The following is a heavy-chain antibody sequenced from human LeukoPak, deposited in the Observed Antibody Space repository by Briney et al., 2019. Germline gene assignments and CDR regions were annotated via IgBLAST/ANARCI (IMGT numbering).Heavy chain of an antibody. CDR2: FDGNAHGT. CDR1: GFTFSQFG. J-gene: IGHJ4*02. CDR3: AKARIIGVGWAQFDS. Sequence: GGSLRLSCATSGFTFSQFGMTWVRQPPGKGLEWVASFDGNAHGTYYADSVKGRCTISSDNSKNTVYLQMNSLRADDTAIYYCAKARIIGVGWAQFDSWGQGSLVTFSS. D-gene: IGHD2-21*01. V-gene: IGHV3-23*01.